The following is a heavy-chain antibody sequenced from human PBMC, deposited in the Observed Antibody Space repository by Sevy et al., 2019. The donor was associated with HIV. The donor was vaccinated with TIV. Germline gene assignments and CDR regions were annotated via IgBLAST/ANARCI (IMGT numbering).Heavy chain of an antibody. CDR1: GGSISSYY. V-gene: IGHV4-4*07. CDR3: ARGPGGIVVVPAAIHIGRRWFDP. Sequence: SETLSLTCTVSGGSISSYYWSWIRQPAGKGLEWIGRIYTSGSTNYNPSLKSRVTMSVDTSKNQFSLNLSSVTAADTAVYYCARGPGGIVVVPAAIHIGRRWFDPWGQGTLVTVSS. D-gene: IGHD2-2*01. J-gene: IGHJ5*02. CDR2: IYTSGST.